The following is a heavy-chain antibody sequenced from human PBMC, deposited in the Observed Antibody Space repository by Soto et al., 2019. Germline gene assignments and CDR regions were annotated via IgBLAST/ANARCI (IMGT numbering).Heavy chain of an antibody. CDR3: AKTAWSPPAGHYYFDS. D-gene: IGHD1-26*01. CDR1: GFIYTSYA. Sequence: EVQLLGSGGDLVQPGGSLRLSCVASGFIYTSYAMGWVRQAPGKGLEWVSAISNTGADTYYADSVKGRFTISRDNSKNTLYLQMSSLRAEDAAVYSCAKTAWSPPAGHYYFDSWGQGTLVTVSS. V-gene: IGHV3-23*01. J-gene: IGHJ4*02. CDR2: ISNTGADT.